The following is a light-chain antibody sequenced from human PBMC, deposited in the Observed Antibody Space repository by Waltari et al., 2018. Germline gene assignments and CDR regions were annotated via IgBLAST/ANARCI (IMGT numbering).Light chain of an antibody. Sequence: DIQMTQSTSTLSASVGDTITITCRASQSISNYLAWYQQKPGKAPKLLIYKASSSGSGVPSRFSGSGSGTEFTLTISSLQPDDFATYYCQQYNTYSSFGQGTKLEIK. CDR3: QQYNTYSS. J-gene: IGKJ2*03. CDR1: QSISNY. CDR2: KAS. V-gene: IGKV1-5*03.